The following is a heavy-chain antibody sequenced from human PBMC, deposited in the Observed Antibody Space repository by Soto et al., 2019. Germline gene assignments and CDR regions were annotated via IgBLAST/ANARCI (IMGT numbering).Heavy chain of an antibody. D-gene: IGHD3-10*01. CDR2: IGHSGGT. CDR3: ARHRGYYFQY. J-gene: IGHJ4*02. V-gene: IGHV4-34*01. CDR1: VVSFSGYY. Sequence: PSETLSLTCAVYVVSFSGYYWSCIGQPPGKRLEWIGEIGHSGGTVYNPSLESRVNISEDSSDNRFSLKLSSVTAADTAVYYCARHRGYYFQYWGQGAPVTLS.